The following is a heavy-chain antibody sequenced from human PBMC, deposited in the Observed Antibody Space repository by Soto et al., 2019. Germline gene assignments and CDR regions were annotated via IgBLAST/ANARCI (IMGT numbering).Heavy chain of an antibody. CDR2: INAGNGNT. CDR3: ASAATVTKHFDY. J-gene: IGHJ4*02. Sequence: GASVKVSCKASGYTFTSYAMHWVRQAPGQRLEWMGWINAGNGNTRYSQKFQGRVTITRDTSASTAYMELSSLRSEDTAVYYCASAATVTKHFDYWGQGTLVTVSS. CDR1: GYTFTSYA. D-gene: IGHD4-17*01. V-gene: IGHV1-3*01.